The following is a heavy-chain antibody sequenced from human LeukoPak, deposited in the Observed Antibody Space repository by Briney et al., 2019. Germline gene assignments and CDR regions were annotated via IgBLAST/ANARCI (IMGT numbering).Heavy chain of an antibody. CDR1: GFTFGTYA. J-gene: IGHJ5*02. Sequence: GGSLRLSCAASGFTFGTYAMSWVRQAPGKGLEWISAISGSGGSTYYADSVKGRFTISRDNSKNTLYLQMNSLRAEDTAVYYCAKIPYSSGWFQNWFDPWGQGTLVTVSS. CDR3: AKIPYSSGWFQNWFDP. CDR2: ISGSGGST. V-gene: IGHV3-23*01. D-gene: IGHD6-19*01.